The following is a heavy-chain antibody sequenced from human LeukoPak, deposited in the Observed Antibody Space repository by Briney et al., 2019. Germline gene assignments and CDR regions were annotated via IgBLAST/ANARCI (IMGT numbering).Heavy chain of an antibody. V-gene: IGHV3-7*01. CDR3: ARDGTGFDF. CDR2: VKQDGIET. D-gene: IGHD2-8*02. J-gene: IGHJ4*02. Sequence: GGSLRLFCVASGFTFSRDWMGWVRQAPGKGLEWVASVKQDGIETQYVDSVKGRFTISRDNAKNSVYLQMNSLRVEDTAVYYCARDGTGFDFWGQGTLVTVSS. CDR1: GFTFSRDW.